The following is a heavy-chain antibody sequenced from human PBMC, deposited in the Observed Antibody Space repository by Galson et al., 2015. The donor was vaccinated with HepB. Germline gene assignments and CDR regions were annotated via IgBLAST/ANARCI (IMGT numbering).Heavy chain of an antibody. CDR3: TTVKIRDILTGLNLVCY. CDR1: GFIFSDSD. D-gene: IGHD3-9*01. J-gene: IGHJ4*02. CDR2: IRRQDRNYAP. Sequence: SLRLSCAAAGFIFSDSDIHWIRQASGKGLAWVGYIRRQDRNYAPAYAESVEGRFTISRDESMNTLYLQMNSLKTEDTAVYYCTTVKIRDILTGLNLVCYWGQGTLVTVSS. V-gene: IGHV3-73*01.